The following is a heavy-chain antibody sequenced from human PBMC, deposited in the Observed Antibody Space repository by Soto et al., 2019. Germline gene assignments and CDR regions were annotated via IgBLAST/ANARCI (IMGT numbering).Heavy chain of an antibody. Sequence: GGSLRLSCAASGFTFSSYWMSWVRQAPGKGLEWVANIKQDGSEKYYVDSVKGRFTISRDKAKNSLYLQMNSLRAEDTAVYYCARGRKYQLLLVAYYYYYMDVWGKGTTVTVSS. J-gene: IGHJ6*03. V-gene: IGHV3-7*01. CDR1: GFTFSSYW. D-gene: IGHD2-2*01. CDR2: IKQDGSEK. CDR3: ARGRKYQLLLVAYYYYYMDV.